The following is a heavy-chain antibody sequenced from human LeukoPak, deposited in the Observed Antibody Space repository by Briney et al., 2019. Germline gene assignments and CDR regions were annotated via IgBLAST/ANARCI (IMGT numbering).Heavy chain of an antibody. CDR2: ISGSTGIT. D-gene: IGHD3-10*01. CDR3: AKGGREPDH. Sequence: GGSLRLSCAASGFIFSSYAMSWVRQAPGKGLEWVSAISGSTGITYYTNSVKGRFTISRDSSKNTLYLQMNSLRAEDTAIYYCAKGGREPDHWGQGTLVTVSS. J-gene: IGHJ4*02. V-gene: IGHV3-23*01. CDR1: GFIFSSYA.